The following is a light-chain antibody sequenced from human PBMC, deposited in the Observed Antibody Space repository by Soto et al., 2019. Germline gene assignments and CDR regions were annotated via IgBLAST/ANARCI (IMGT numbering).Light chain of an antibody. CDR1: YDISSS. Sequence: DIQLTQSPSFLSASVEDRVTISCRASYDISSSLARYQQEPGKPPKLLIYDSSTLQPGVPSRFTGSGSGRKFTLTISGLQFGDFATYFCQQLSHYPYTFGQGTKLEV. V-gene: IGKV1-9*01. CDR2: DSS. CDR3: QQLSHYPYT. J-gene: IGKJ2*01.